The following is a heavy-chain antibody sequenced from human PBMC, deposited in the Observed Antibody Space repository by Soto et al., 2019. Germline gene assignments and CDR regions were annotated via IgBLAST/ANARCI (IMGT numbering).Heavy chain of an antibody. J-gene: IGHJ6*02. Sequence: SVKVSCKASGGTFSSYAISWVRQAPGQGLEWMGGIIPIFGTANYAQKFQGRVTITADESTSTAYMELSSLRSEDTAVYYCARNHETRRVRYYYYGMDVWGQGTTVTVSS. CDR3: ARNHETRRVRYYYYGMDV. CDR2: IIPIFGTA. CDR1: GGTFSSYA. V-gene: IGHV1-69*13.